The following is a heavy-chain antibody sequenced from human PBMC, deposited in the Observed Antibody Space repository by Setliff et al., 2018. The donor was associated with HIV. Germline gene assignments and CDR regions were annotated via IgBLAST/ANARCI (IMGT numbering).Heavy chain of an antibody. Sequence: ASVKVSCKISGYTLTELSIHWVRQAPGKGLEWMANFDPEDGETFYAQKFQGRLTMTEDTSTDKAYMELSSLRSDDTAMYYCATDPGYSSTWYSESFQHWGQGTVVTVS. CDR3: ATDPGYSSTWYSESFQH. V-gene: IGHV1-24*01. D-gene: IGHD6-13*01. CDR1: GYTLTELS. J-gene: IGHJ1*01. CDR2: FDPEDGET.